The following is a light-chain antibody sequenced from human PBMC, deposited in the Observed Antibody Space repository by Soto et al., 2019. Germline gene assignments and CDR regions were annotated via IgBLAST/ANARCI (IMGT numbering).Light chain of an antibody. CDR3: SSYKSTNTQV. CDR1: SSDVGGYNY. Sequence: QSALTQPASVSGSPGQSITISCTGTSSDVGGYNYVSWYQQHPGKAPKLMIYEVSNRPSGVSNRFSGSKSGNTASLTISGLQAEDEADYYCSSYKSTNTQVFGTGTKDTVL. J-gene: IGLJ1*01. CDR2: EVS. V-gene: IGLV2-14*01.